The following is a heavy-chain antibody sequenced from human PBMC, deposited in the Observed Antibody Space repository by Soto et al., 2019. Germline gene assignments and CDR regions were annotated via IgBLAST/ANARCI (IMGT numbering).Heavy chain of an antibody. CDR2: IYFGGSA. CDR3: ARALWGPAGHINWFDP. D-gene: IGHD2-2*01. V-gene: IGHV4-39*07. J-gene: IGHJ5*02. Sequence: SETLSLTCTVSGGSISSGSYYWGWVRQPPGKGLEWIGSIYFGGSAYYNPSLKSRVTISVDTSKNQFSLKLSSVSAADTAVYYCARALWGPAGHINWFDPWGQGTLVTVSS. CDR1: GGSISSGSYY.